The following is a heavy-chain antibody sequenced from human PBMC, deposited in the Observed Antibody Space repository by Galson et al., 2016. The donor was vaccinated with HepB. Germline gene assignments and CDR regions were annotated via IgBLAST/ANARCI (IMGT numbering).Heavy chain of an antibody. CDR3: VKVGHYWGDFDY. CDR1: GFTFDDYT. J-gene: IGHJ4*02. D-gene: IGHD7-27*01. Sequence: SLRLSCAASGFTFDDYTMHWVRQAPGKGLEWLALISWDGRSPDYAVSVRGRFTISRDTSKKTLYLQMNSLRPEDTAIYYCVKVGHYWGDFDYWGQGTLVTVSS. V-gene: IGHV3-43*01. CDR2: ISWDGRSP.